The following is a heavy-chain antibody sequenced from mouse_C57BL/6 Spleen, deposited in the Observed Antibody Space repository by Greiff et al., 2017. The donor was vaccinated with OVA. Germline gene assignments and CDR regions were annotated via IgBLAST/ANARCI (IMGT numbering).Heavy chain of an antibody. CDR2: IHPSDSDT. CDR1: GYTFTSYW. Sequence: QVQLQQPGAELVKPGASVKVSCKASGYTFTSYWMHWVKQRPGQGLEWIGRIHPSDSDTNYNQKFTGKATLTGDKSSSTAYMQLSSLTSEGSAVYYCAIGGVLLPPDYWGQGTSVTVSS. V-gene: IGHV1-74*01. J-gene: IGHJ4*01. D-gene: IGHD2-1*01. CDR3: AIGGVLLPPDY.